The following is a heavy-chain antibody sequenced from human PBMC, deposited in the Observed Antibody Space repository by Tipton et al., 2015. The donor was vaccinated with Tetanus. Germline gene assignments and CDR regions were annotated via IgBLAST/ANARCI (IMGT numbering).Heavy chain of an antibody. D-gene: IGHD4-17*01. CDR1: GGSIGTYH. J-gene: IGHJ1*01. CDR2: IDYFGTT. CDR3: ARETSLTTSY. V-gene: IGHV4-59*01. Sequence: LRLSCTVSGGSIGTYHWNWIRQSPGKGLEWIGYIDYFGTTKYNPSLMSRVAMSVDTSKNQLSLKLSSVTSADTAVYYCARETSLTTSYWGQGTLVTVSS.